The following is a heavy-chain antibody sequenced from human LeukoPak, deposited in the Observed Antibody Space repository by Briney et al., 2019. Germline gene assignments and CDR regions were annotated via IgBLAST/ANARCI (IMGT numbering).Heavy chain of an antibody. J-gene: IGHJ6*02. CDR3: AKGYYYYGMDV. CDR1: GFTFSSYG. CDR2: ISYDGSNK. V-gene: IGHV3-30*18. Sequence: GGSLRLSCAASGFTFSSYGMHWVRQAPRKGLEWVAVISYDGSNKYYADSVKGRFTISRDNSKNTLYLQMNSLRAEDTAVYYCAKGYYYYGMDVWGQGTTVTVSS.